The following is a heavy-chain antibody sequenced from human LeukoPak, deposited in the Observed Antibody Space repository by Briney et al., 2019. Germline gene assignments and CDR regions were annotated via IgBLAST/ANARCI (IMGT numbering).Heavy chain of an antibody. V-gene: IGHV3-30-3*01. CDR1: AFTFSSYA. CDR2: ISYDGNNQ. J-gene: IGHJ4*02. D-gene: IGHD6-13*01. CDR3: ARGNIAAAGHGAFDY. Sequence: PGGSLRLSCAASAFTFSSYAMHWVRQAPGKGLEWVAVISYDGNNQYYADSVEGPFTISRDNSKNTLYLRMNSLRAEDTAVYFCARGNIAAAGHGAFDYWGQGTLVTVSS.